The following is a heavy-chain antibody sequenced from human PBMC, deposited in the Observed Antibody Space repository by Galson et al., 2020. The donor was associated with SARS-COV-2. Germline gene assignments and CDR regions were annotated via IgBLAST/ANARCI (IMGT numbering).Heavy chain of an antibody. Sequence: AEPLRPTCSASGCSIKDGAMHWSGVAPGKGLEYVAAISSNGDNTYYTDSVKGRFTISRDNSKNTLYLQMSSLKTEDTAVYYCVKNWRGDYPYYYYYMDVWGKGTAVTVSS. J-gene: IGHJ6*03. D-gene: IGHD4-17*01. CDR3: VKNWRGDYPYYYYYMDV. CDR2: ISSNGDNT. V-gene: IGHV3-64D*08. CDR1: GCSIKDGA.